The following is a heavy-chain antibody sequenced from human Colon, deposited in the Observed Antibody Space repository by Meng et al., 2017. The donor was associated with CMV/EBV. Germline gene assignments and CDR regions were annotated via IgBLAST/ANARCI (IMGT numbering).Heavy chain of an antibody. Sequence: SLKISCAASGFTFDDYAMHWVRQAPGKGLEWVSGISWNSGSIDYADSVKGRFTISRDTPKDTLYLEVNSLKTDDTAIYYCARDKGTGAFDYWGQGSLVTVSS. D-gene: IGHD3/OR15-3a*01. CDR1: GFTFDDYA. CDR3: ARDKGTGAFDY. J-gene: IGHJ4*02. CDR2: ISWNSGSI. V-gene: IGHV3-9*01.